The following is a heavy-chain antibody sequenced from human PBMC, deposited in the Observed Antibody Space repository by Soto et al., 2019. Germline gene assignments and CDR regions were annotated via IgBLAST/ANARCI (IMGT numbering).Heavy chain of an antibody. CDR2: IWYDGINT. CDR1: GFIFSSFG. D-gene: IGHD7-27*01. CDR3: VRDLLGSGGHFDY. V-gene: IGHV3-33*01. Sequence: GGSLRLSCAASGFIFSSFGMHWFRQAPGKWLEWVAHIWYDGINTYYADSVKGRFTISRDNSRNTLYLQMNSLRAEDTAVYHCVRDLLGSGGHFDYWGQGTPVTVSS. J-gene: IGHJ4*02.